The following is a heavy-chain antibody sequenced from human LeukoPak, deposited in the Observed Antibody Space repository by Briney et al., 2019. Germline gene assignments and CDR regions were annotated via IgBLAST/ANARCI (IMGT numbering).Heavy chain of an antibody. V-gene: IGHV4-39*07. CDR3: ARGPTVIYYYYGMDV. D-gene: IGHD4-11*01. Sequence: SETLSLTCTVSGGSISSRSYYWGWIRQPPGRGLEWIGNIHYSGSTYYNPSLKSRVTISVDRSKNQFSLKLSSVTAADTAVYYCARGPTVIYYYYGMDVWGQGTTVTVSS. J-gene: IGHJ6*02. CDR1: GGSISSRSYY. CDR2: IHYSGST.